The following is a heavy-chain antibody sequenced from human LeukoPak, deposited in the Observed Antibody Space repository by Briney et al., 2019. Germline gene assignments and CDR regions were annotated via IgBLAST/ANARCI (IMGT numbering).Heavy chain of an antibody. CDR3: TTRIAAAGLLSDFDY. J-gene: IGHJ4*02. Sequence: GGSLRLSRAASGFTFSNAWMSWVRQAPGKGLEWVGRIKSKTDGGTTDYAAPVKGRFTISRDDSKNTLYLQMNSLKTEDTAAYYCTTRIAAAGLLSDFDYWGQGTLVTVSS. V-gene: IGHV3-15*01. CDR2: IKSKTDGGTT. CDR1: GFTFSNAW. D-gene: IGHD6-13*01.